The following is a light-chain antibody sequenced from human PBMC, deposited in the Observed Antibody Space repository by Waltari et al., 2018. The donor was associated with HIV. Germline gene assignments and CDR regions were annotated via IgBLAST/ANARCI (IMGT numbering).Light chain of an antibody. CDR2: AAA. J-gene: IGKJ1*01. CDR3: QQTNSFPWT. Sequence: DIQMTQSPSSVCASVRDRVTIPCRASQGISSWVAWYQQKPGKAPKLLIYAAASLQSGVPSRFSGSGSGTDSTLSISSLQPEDFATYYCQQTNSFPWTFGQGTKVEIK. V-gene: IGKV1-12*01. CDR1: QGISSW.